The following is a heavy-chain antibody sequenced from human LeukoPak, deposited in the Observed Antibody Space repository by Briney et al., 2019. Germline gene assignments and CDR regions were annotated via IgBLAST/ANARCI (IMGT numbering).Heavy chain of an antibody. D-gene: IGHD1-14*01. J-gene: IGHJ1*01. V-gene: IGHV4-4*07. Sequence: TSSETLSLTCTVSGGSMRNSYWGWIRQPAGKGLGLVGRIFTTGSTNSNPSLKSRVTMSIDTSKNQFSLKMTSVTAADTAVYYCARDGVPLTNLVARPFHPWGQGTLVTVSS. CDR1: GGSMRNSY. CDR3: ARDGVPLTNLVARPFHP. CDR2: IFTTGST.